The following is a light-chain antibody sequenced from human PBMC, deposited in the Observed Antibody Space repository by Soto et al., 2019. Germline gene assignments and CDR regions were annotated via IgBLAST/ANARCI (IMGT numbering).Light chain of an antibody. V-gene: IGKV3-11*01. Sequence: EIVLKHSLVTVPLSTGERATXSRRXLQSVRSYLAWYQQKPGQAPRLLIYDASNRATGITARFSGSGSGTDFTLTISSLEPEDFAVYYCKQRSNWRLLLTFVGRTKLDVK. CDR1: QSVRSY. J-gene: IGKJ4*01. CDR3: KQRSNWRLLLT. CDR2: DAS.